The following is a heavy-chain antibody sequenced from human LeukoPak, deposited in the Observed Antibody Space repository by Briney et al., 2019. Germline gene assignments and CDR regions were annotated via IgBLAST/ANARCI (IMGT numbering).Heavy chain of an antibody. J-gene: IGHJ4*02. CDR3: ARQPPDFYGSGSYYNPGPIDY. CDR2: IYYSGST. Sequence: PSETLSLTCTVSGGSISSSSYNWGWIRQPPGKGLEWIGSIYYSGSTYYNPSLKSRVTISVDTSKNQFSLKLSSVTAADTAVYYCARQPPDFYGSGSYYNPGPIDYWGQGTLVTVSS. D-gene: IGHD3-10*01. CDR1: GGSISSSSYN. V-gene: IGHV4-39*01.